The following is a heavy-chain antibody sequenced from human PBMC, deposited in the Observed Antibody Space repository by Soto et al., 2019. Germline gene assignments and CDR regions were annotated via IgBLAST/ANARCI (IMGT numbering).Heavy chain of an antibody. J-gene: IGHJ4*01. CDR2: IDDDGDSI. CDR3: ARGLGPRPIARIDSHYGMDD. D-gene: IGHD3-16*01. Sequence: PGGSLRLSCVASGFTFSHYWMHWVRQVPGKGLEWLSRIDDDGDSISYVDSVKGRFAISRDNAKNTLFLEMNTLRDEDTAVYYCARGLGPRPIARIDSHYGMDDWGRGTLVTVSS. V-gene: IGHV3-74*01. CDR1: GFTFSHYW.